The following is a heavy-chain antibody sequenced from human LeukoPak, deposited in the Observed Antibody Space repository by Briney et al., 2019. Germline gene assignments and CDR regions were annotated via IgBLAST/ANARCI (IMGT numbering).Heavy chain of an antibody. CDR3: ARAPVVPAAGYYFDY. J-gene: IGHJ4*02. CDR2: TNHSGST. Sequence: SETLSLTCAVYGGSFSGYYWSWIRQPPGKGLEWIGETNHSGSTNYNPSLKSRVTISVDTSKNQFSLKLSSVTAADTAVYYCARAPVVPAAGYYFDYWGQGTLVTVSS. CDR1: GGSFSGYY. V-gene: IGHV4-34*01. D-gene: IGHD2-2*01.